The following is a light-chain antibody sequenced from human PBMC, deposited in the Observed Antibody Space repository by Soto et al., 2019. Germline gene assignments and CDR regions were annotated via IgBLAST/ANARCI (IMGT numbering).Light chain of an antibody. J-gene: IGLJ1*01. CDR3: YAYAGSSTFV. V-gene: IGLV2-23*02. CDR1: SSDVGNYNL. CDR2: EVI. Sequence: QSVLTQPASVSGSPGQSITISCTGTSSDVGNYNLVSWYQQHPGKAPKLMIYEVIKRPSGASNRFSGSKSGNTASLTISGLQAEDEADYYCYAYAGSSTFVFGTGTKLTVL.